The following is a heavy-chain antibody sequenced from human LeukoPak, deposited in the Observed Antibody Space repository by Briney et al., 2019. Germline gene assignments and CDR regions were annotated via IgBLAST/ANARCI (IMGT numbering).Heavy chain of an antibody. V-gene: IGHV4-34*01. Sequence: SETLSLTCAVYGGSFSGYYWSWIRQPPGKGLEWIGEINHSGSTNYNPSLKSRVTISVDTSKNQFSLKLSSVTAADTAVYYCAREPYSSSWFDPWGQGTLVTVSS. D-gene: IGHD6-13*01. CDR1: GGSFSGYY. CDR2: INHSGST. CDR3: AREPYSSSWFDP. J-gene: IGHJ5*02.